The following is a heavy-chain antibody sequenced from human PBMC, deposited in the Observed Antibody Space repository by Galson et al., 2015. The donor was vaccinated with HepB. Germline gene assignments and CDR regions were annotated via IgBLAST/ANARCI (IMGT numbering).Heavy chain of an antibody. CDR2: ISYDGSNK. D-gene: IGHD3-22*01. V-gene: IGHV3-30-3*01. CDR1: GFTFSSYA. J-gene: IGHJ5*02. CDR3: AKAGYYYDSSGYYYDWFDP. Sequence: SLRLSCAASGFTFSSYAMHWVRQAPGKGLEWVAVISYDGSNKYYADSVKGRFTISRDNSKNTLYLQMNSLRAEDTAVYYCAKAGYYYDSSGYYYDWFDPWGQGTLVTVSS.